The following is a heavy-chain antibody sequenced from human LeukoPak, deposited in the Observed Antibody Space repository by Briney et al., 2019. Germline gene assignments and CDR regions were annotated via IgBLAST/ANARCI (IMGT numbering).Heavy chain of an antibody. J-gene: IGHJ5*02. CDR1: GYTFTGYY. CDR2: INPNSGGT. V-gene: IGHV1-2*06. Sequence: ASVKVSCKASGYTFTGYYMHWVRQAPGQGLEWMGRINPNSGGTNYAQKFQGRATMTRDTSISTAYMELSRLRSDDTAVYYCARIPEYYYDSSGYYKDWFDPWGREPWSPSPQ. D-gene: IGHD3-22*01. CDR3: ARIPEYYYDSSGYYKDWFDP.